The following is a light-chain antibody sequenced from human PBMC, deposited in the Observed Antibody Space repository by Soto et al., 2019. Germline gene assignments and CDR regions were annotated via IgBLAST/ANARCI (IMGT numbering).Light chain of an antibody. V-gene: IGLV2-14*01. CDR3: SSYTSSSTRV. CDR1: SSDVGGYNY. Sequence: QSALTQPASVSGSPGQSITISCTGTSSDVGGYNYVSWYQHHPGKAPKLMIFEVSNRPSGVSIRFSGSKSGNTASLTISGLQAEDEADYYCSSYTSSSTRVFGTGTKLTV. CDR2: EVS. J-gene: IGLJ1*01.